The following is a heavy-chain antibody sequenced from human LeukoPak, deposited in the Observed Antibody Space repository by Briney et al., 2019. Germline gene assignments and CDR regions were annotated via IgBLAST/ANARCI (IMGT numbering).Heavy chain of an antibody. CDR3: ARDKNHGDSYFAY. J-gene: IGHJ4*02. D-gene: IGHD4-17*01. Sequence: GGSLRLSCAASGFSFSNYAMSWVRQAPGKGLEWVSVIYSGGSTYYADSVKGRFTISRDNSKNTLYLQMSSLRAEDTAMYYCARDKNHGDSYFAYWGQGILVTVSS. CDR1: GFSFSNYA. V-gene: IGHV3-53*01. CDR2: IYSGGST.